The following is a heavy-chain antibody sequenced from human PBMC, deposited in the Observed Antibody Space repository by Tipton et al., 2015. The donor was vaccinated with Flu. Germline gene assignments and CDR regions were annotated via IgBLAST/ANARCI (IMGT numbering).Heavy chain of an antibody. CDR3: ARGRGRIVVVTTHAFDI. D-gene: IGHD3-22*01. CDR2: INHSGST. CDR1: GGSISSSSYY. V-gene: IGHV4-39*07. J-gene: IGHJ3*02. Sequence: TLSLTCTVSGGSISSSSYYWSWIRQPPGKGLEWIGEINHSGSTNYNPSLKSRVTISVDTSKNQFSLKLRTVTAADTAVYYCARGRGRIVVVTTHAFDIWGQGTMVTVSS.